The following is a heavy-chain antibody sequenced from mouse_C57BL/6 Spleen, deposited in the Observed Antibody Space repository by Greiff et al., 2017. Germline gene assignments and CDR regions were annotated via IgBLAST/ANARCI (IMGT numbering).Heavy chain of an antibody. J-gene: IGHJ3*01. D-gene: IGHD2-5*01. CDR2: INPNNGGT. CDR1: GYTFTDYN. CDR3: ARGGNYSNWFAY. Sequence: VQLQQSGPELVKPGASVKIPCKASGYTFTDYNMDWVKQSHGKSLEWIGDINPNNGGTIYNQKFKGKATLTVDKSSSPAYMELRSLTAEYTAVYYCARGGNYSNWFAYWGQGTLVTVSA. V-gene: IGHV1-18*01.